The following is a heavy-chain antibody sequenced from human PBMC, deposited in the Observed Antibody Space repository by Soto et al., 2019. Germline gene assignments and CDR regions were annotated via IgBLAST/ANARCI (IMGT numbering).Heavy chain of an antibody. CDR1: GFVSSSYA. CDR2: ISASGASKT. J-gene: IGHJ4*02. Sequence: EVQVWESGGTLVQPWGSLTLSCATSGFVSSSYAMNWVRQAPGKGLGWVSSISASGASKTYYEYSVKSPFTISRDSSRATLFLQMNSLRDKDTGVYYCAKEGTGVRGVTLDYWGQGTLVSVSS. V-gene: IGHV3-23*01. CDR3: AKEGTGVRGVTLDY. D-gene: IGHD3-10*01.